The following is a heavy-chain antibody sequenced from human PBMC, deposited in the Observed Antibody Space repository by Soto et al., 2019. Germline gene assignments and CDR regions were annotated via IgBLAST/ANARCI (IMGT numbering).Heavy chain of an antibody. D-gene: IGHD2-21*02. CDR3: ARDWSRAVVVTEGYFDY. CDR1: GFTVSSHA. J-gene: IGHJ4*02. V-gene: IGHV3-23*01. CDR2: ITADGGT. Sequence: GGSLRLSCEGSGFTVSSHAMTWIRQAPGKGPEWVSTITADGGTYYADSVKGRFAMSRDTSESTLYLQMNSLGAEDTAAYYCARDWSRAVVVTEGYFDYWGQGTLVTVSS.